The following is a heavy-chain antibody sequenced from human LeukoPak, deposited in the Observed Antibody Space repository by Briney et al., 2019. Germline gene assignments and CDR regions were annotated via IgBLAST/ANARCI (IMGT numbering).Heavy chain of an antibody. CDR2: IYYSGST. CDR1: GGSISSSSYY. CDR3: ARDPTADYYGSGSYSFDY. V-gene: IGHV4-39*07. D-gene: IGHD3-10*01. J-gene: IGHJ4*02. Sequence: SETLSLTCTVSGGSISSSSYYWGWIRQPPGKGLEWIGSIYYSGSTYYNPSLKSRVTISVDTSKNQFSLKLSSVTAADTAVYYCARDPTADYYGSGSYSFDYWGQGTLVTVSS.